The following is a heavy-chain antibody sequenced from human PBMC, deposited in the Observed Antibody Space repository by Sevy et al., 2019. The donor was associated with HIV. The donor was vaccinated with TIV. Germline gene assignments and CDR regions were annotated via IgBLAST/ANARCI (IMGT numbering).Heavy chain of an antibody. Sequence: GGSLRLSCEASEFPPSSYTMNWVRQSPEKGLEWVATFVRTAITHNADSVKGRFIISRDTAKNSLFLQMNSLRDDDTAMYFCVRDERAIASHFDYWGRGTLVTVSS. D-gene: IGHD2-21*01. J-gene: IGHJ4*02. V-gene: IGHV3-48*02. CDR1: EFPPSSYT. CDR3: VRDERAIASHFDY. CDR2: FVRTAIT.